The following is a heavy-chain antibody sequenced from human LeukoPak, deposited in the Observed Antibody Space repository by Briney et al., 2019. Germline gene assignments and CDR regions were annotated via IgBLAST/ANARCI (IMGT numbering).Heavy chain of an antibody. CDR3: TRRHDYGDYLNWFDP. CDR2: IKSKTDGGTT. CDR1: EFTFGNAW. Sequence: GGSLRLSCAASEFTFGNAWMSWVRQAPGKGLEWVGRIKSKTDGGTTDYAAPVKGRFTISRDDSKNTLYLQMNSLKTEDTAVYYCTRRHDYGDYLNWFDPWGQGTLVTASS. J-gene: IGHJ5*02. V-gene: IGHV3-15*01. D-gene: IGHD4-17*01.